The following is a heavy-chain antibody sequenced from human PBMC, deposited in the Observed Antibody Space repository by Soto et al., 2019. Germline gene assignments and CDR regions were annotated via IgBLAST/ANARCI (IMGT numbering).Heavy chain of an antibody. CDR3: TTDGNFGWVVGGFHL. CDR2: IKSKAGGGAI. D-gene: IGHD1-7*01. V-gene: IGHV3-15*07. CDR1: GFSFTEAW. J-gene: IGHJ3*01. Sequence: EVQMVESGGGLVKPGGSLRLSCAVSGFSFTEAWMNWVRQAPGKGLEWVGRIKSKAGGGAIDYAAPVKGRFTISRDSSKATHYLQISIMKTECTAVYYCTTDGNFGWVVGGFHLWGQGTMLTVSS.